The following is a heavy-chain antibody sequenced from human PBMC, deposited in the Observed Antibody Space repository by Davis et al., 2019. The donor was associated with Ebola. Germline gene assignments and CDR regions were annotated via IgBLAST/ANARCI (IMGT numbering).Heavy chain of an antibody. CDR2: MNPNSRNT. V-gene: IGHV1-8*02. CDR3: ARGDIVATMGSWFDP. Sequence: AASVKVSCKASGYTFTSYGISWVRQAPGQGLEWMGWMNPNSRNTGYAQKFQGRLTMTRDTSISTAYMELRGLSPEDTGVYYCARGDIVATMGSWFDPWGQGVLVTVSS. D-gene: IGHD5-12*01. J-gene: IGHJ5*02. CDR1: GYTFTSYG.